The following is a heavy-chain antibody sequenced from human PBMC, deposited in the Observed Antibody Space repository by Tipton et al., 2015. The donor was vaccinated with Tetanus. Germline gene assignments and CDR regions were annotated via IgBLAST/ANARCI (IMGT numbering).Heavy chain of an antibody. CDR2: IYLGDSDT. Sequence: QLVQSGGEVKKPGESLKISCKGSGYIFNNYWIGWVRQMPGKGLEWMGIIYLGDSDTRYSPSFQGQVTISVDKSISTAYLQWSSLKASDTSMFYCARAHCSDGVCNFDYWGQGALVTVAS. D-gene: IGHD2-8*01. CDR1: GYIFNNYW. J-gene: IGHJ4*02. V-gene: IGHV5-51*01. CDR3: ARAHCSDGVCNFDY.